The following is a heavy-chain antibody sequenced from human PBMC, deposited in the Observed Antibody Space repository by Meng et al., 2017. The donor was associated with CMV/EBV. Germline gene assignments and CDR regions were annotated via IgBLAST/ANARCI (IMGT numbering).Heavy chain of an antibody. J-gene: IGHJ5*02. CDR2: IYSGGST. V-gene: IGHV3-53*01. CDR3: ARDNWGLGWFDP. Sequence: EVQLVESGGGLVRAGGSRRLSCAASGFTVSSNYMSWVRQAPGKGLEWVSVIYSGGSTYYADSVKGRFTISRDNSKNTLYLQMNSLRAEDPAVYYCARDNWGLGWFDPWGQGTLVTVSS. D-gene: IGHD3-16*01. CDR1: GFTVSSNY.